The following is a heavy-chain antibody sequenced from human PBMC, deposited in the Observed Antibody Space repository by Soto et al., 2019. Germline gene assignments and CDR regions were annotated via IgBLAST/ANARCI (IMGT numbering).Heavy chain of an antibody. Sequence: EVQLLESGGGLVQPGGSLRLSCTASGFTFSNYAMNWVRQAPGKGLEWVSDISGSGGSTYYADSVKGRFTISRDNSKDTLYLQMNSLRAEDTAVYYCATDFSSGWHFDYWGQGTLVTVSS. V-gene: IGHV3-23*01. CDR1: GFTFSNYA. J-gene: IGHJ4*02. CDR2: ISGSGGST. D-gene: IGHD6-19*01. CDR3: ATDFSSGWHFDY.